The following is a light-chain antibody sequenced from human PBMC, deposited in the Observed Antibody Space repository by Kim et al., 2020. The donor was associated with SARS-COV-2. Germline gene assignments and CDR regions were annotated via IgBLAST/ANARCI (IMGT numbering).Light chain of an antibody. CDR1: QGVSNA. J-gene: IGKJ1*01. CDR2: GAS. Sequence: ASVGGTVTIACRASQGVSNALAWYQHKPGKAPKRLLYGASTLQSGVPSRGSGSGSGTDYTLTISGLQPEDLGTFYCQQSYGIPWTFGQGTKVDIK. V-gene: IGKV1-NL1*01. CDR3: QQSYGIPWT.